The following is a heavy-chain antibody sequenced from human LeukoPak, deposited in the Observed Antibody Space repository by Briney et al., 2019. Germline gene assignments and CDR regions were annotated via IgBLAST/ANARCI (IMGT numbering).Heavy chain of an antibody. CDR2: IKQDGSEK. V-gene: IGHV3-7*01. Sequence: GGSLRLSCAASGLTFSSYAMSWVRRAPGKGLEWVANIKQDGSEKYYVDSVKGRFTISRDNAKNSLYLQMNSLRAEDTAVYYCARYVTVTTGDYYYHMDVWGKGTTVTVSS. CDR3: ARYVTVTTGDYYYHMDV. CDR1: GLTFSSYA. J-gene: IGHJ6*03. D-gene: IGHD4-17*01.